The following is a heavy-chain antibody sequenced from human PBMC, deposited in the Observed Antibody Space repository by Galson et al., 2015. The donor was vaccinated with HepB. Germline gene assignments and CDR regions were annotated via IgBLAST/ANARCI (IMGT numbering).Heavy chain of an antibody. V-gene: IGHV3-30*04. CDR1: GFTFSSYA. J-gene: IGHJ1*01. D-gene: IGHD4-23*01. Sequence: SLRLSCAASGFTFSSYAMHWVRQAPGKWLEWVAVISYDGSNKYYADSVKGRFTISRDNSKNTLYLQMNSLRAEDTAVYYCAREGLGYGGNSEYFQHWGQGTLVTVSS. CDR3: AREGLGYGGNSEYFQH. CDR2: ISYDGSNK.